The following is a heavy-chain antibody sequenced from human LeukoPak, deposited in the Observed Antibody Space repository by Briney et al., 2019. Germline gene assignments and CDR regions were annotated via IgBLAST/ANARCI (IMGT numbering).Heavy chain of an antibody. J-gene: IGHJ3*02. D-gene: IGHD3-10*01. CDR3: AKDDVLLWFGELMEGGAFDI. Sequence: GGSLRLSCAASGFTFSSYGMHWVRQAPGKGLEWVAVISYDGSNKYYADSVKGRLTISRDNSKNTLYLQMNSLRAEDTAVYYCAKDDVLLWFGELMEGGAFDIWGQGTMVTVSS. CDR2: ISYDGSNK. CDR1: GFTFSSYG. V-gene: IGHV3-30*18.